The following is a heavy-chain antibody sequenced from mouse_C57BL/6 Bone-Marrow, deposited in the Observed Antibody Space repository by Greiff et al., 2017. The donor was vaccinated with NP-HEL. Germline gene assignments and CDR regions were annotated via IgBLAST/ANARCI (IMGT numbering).Heavy chain of an antibody. CDR3: ARSYGSSYGFAY. CDR2: IYYSGTI. V-gene: IGHV3-5*01. J-gene: IGHJ3*01. D-gene: IGHD1-1*01. Sequence: EVNLVESGPGLVKPSQTVFLTCTVTGISITTGNYRWSWIRQFPGNKLEWIGYIYYSGTITYNPSLTSRTTITRDTPKNQFFPEMNSLTAEDTATYYCARSYGSSYGFAYWGQGTLVTVSA. CDR1: GISITTGNYR.